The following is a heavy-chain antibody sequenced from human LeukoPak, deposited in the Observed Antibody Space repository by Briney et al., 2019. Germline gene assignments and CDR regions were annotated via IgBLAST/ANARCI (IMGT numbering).Heavy chain of an antibody. CDR3: ARTLVVINDAFDI. D-gene: IGHD3-22*01. J-gene: IGHJ3*02. V-gene: IGHV1-18*01. CDR1: GYTFTSYG. CDR2: ISAYNGNT. Sequence: ASVKVSCKASGYTFTSYGISWVRQAPGQGLEWMGWISAYNGNTNYAQKFQGRVSMTGDTSISTAYMELSRLRSDDTAVYYCARTLVVINDAFDIWGQGTMVTVSS.